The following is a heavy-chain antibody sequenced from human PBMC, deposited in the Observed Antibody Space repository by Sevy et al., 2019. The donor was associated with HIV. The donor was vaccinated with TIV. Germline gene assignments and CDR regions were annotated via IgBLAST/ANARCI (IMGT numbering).Heavy chain of an antibody. Sequence: SETLSLTCSVSGGSISSYFWTWVRQSPGKGLEWIGNIYFTGNTDYSPPLKSRVTLSLNTSKSQFSLTLKSVTAADTAIYFCARDSTTRPRVLDYWGQGTLVTVS. D-gene: IGHD1-1*01. CDR2: IYFTGNT. CDR1: GGSISSYF. J-gene: IGHJ4*02. V-gene: IGHV4-59*01. CDR3: ARDSTTRPRVLDY.